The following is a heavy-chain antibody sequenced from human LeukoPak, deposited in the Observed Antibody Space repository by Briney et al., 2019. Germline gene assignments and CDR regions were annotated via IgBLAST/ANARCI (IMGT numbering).Heavy chain of an antibody. V-gene: IGHV4-34*01. J-gene: IGHJ2*01. Sequence: SETLSLTCAVYGGSFSGYYWSWIRQPPGKGLEWIGEINHSGSTNYNPSLKSRVTISVDTSKNQFSLRLSSVTAADTAVYYCARHTYPGRYFDLWGRGTLVTVSS. D-gene: IGHD2-2*02. CDR2: INHSGST. CDR1: GGSFSGYY. CDR3: ARHTYPGRYFDL.